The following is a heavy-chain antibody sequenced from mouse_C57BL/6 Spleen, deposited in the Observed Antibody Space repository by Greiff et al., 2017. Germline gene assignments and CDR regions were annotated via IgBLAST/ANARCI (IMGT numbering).Heavy chain of an antibody. CDR2: IDPSDSYT. Sequence: QVQLQQPGAELVKPGASVKLSCMASGYTFTSYWMQWVKQRPGQGLEWIGEIDPSDSYTNYNQKFKGKATLTVDTSSSTAYMQLSSLTSEDSAVYYCARWGRGDYWGQGTTLTVSS. D-gene: IGHD1-1*01. CDR3: ARWGRGDY. J-gene: IGHJ2*01. CDR1: GYTFTSYW. V-gene: IGHV1-50*01.